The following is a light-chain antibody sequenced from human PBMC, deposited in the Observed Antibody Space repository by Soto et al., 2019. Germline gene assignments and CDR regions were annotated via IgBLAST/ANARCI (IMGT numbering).Light chain of an antibody. CDR1: SSDVGGYNY. Sequence: QSALTQPASVSGSPGQSITISCTGTSSDVGGYNYVSWYQQHPGKAPKLMIYDVSNRPSGVSNRFSGSKSCNTASLTISGLQAEDEADYYCSSYTCSSTLVVFGGRTKMTVL. CDR3: SSYTCSSTLVV. J-gene: IGLJ2*01. CDR2: DVS. V-gene: IGLV2-14*01.